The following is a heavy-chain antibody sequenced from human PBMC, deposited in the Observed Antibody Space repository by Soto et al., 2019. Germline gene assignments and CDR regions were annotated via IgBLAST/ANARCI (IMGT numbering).Heavy chain of an antibody. J-gene: IGHJ6*02. CDR1: GGSISSYY. CDR3: SIVGCSGGSCWNYYYYGMDV. Sequence: SETLSLTCTVSGGSISSYYWSWIRQPPGKGLEWIGYIYYSGSTNYNPSLKSRVTISVDTSKNQFSLKLSSVTAADTAVYYCSIVGCSGGSCWNYYYYGMDVWGQGTTVTVSS. V-gene: IGHV4-59*01. CDR2: IYYSGST. D-gene: IGHD2-15*01.